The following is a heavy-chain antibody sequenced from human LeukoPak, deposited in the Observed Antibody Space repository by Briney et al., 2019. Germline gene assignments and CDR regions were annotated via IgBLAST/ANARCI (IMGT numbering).Heavy chain of an antibody. J-gene: IGHJ5*02. CDR3: AKHWSYGGNPWKYFRS. CDR2: ISWRSDSV. CDR1: GCTVDDYA. V-gene: IGHV3-9*01. Sequence: GGSLSLSCAASGCTVDDYAMDWVRQAPGKGLEWVSGISWRSDSVDYAESVKGRFTISRDNAKNSLYLQMNSLRADDTALYYCAKHWSYGGNPWKYFRSWGQGTLAPASS. D-gene: IGHD4-23*01.